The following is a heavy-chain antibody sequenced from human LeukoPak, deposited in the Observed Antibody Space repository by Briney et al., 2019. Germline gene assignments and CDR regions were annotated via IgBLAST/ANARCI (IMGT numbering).Heavy chain of an antibody. V-gene: IGHV1-69*13. J-gene: IGHJ4*02. CDR2: IIPIFGTA. Sequence: GASVKVSCKASGGTFSSYAISWVRQAPGQGLEWMGGIIPIFGTANYAQKFQGRVTITADESTSTAYMELSSLRSEDTAVYYCARLQLRHCSRTSCANEFDYWGQGTLVTVSS. CDR3: ARLQLRHCSRTSCANEFDY. CDR1: GGTFSSYA. D-gene: IGHD2-2*01.